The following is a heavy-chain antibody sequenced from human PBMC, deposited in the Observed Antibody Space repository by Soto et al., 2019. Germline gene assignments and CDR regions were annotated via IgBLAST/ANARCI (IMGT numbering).Heavy chain of an antibody. CDR3: ARDRNIVVVPADRYYYMDV. CDR1: GFTFRSYG. D-gene: IGHD2-2*01. V-gene: IGHV3-33*01. Sequence: QVQLVESGGGVVQPGRSLRLSCAASGFTFRSYGMHWVRQAPGKGLAWAAVIWYDGSNKYYADSVKGRFTISRDNSKNTLYLQMSSLRAEDTAVYYCARDRNIVVVPADRYYYMDVWGKGTTVTVSS. J-gene: IGHJ6*03. CDR2: IWYDGSNK.